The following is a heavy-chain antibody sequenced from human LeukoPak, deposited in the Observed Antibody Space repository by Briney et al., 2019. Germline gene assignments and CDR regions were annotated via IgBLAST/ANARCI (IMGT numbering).Heavy chain of an antibody. CDR1: GFTFNNFA. CDR2: ISGTGGST. Sequence: PGGSLRLSCAGTGFTFNNFAMSWVRQAPGKGLEWVSGISGTGGSTYYADSVKGRFTISRDNSKNTVYLQTNSLNAEDTAVYYCAKGRCSGGSCYGRGLDSWGQGTLVTVSS. CDR3: AKGRCSGGSCYGRGLDS. J-gene: IGHJ4*02. D-gene: IGHD2-15*01. V-gene: IGHV3-23*01.